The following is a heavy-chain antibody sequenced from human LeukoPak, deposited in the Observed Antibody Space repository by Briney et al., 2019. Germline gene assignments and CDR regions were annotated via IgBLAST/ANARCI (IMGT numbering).Heavy chain of an antibody. V-gene: IGHV3-48*04. J-gene: IGHJ4*02. CDR1: GFTFSSYS. CDR2: ISSSSSTI. D-gene: IGHD5-24*01. CDR3: AKDITVTGMAIGY. Sequence: GGSLRLSCAASGFTFSSYSMNWVRQAPGKGLEWVSYISSSSSTIYYADSVKGRFTISRDNAKNSLYLQMNSLRAEDTALYYCAKDITVTGMAIGYWGQGTLVTVSS.